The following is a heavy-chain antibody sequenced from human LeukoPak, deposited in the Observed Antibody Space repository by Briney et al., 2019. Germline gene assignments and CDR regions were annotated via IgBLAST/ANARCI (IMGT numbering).Heavy chain of an antibody. J-gene: IGHJ4*02. CDR2: ISSSSSYI. Sequence: GGSLRLSCVASGFTFSSYSMNWVRQAPGKGLEWVSCISSSSSYIYYADSVKGRFTISRDNAKNSVYLQMNSLRAEDTAVYYCARAGYCSGGSCYFDHWGQGTQVIVSS. CDR3: ARAGYCSGGSCYFDH. CDR1: GFTFSSYS. V-gene: IGHV3-21*01. D-gene: IGHD2-15*01.